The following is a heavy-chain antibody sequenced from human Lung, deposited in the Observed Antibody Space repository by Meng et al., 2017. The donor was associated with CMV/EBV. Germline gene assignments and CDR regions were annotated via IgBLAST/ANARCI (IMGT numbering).Heavy chain of an antibody. J-gene: IGHJ4*02. CDR3: ARTGCSSSSCYDY. D-gene: IGHD2-2*01. V-gene: IGHV1-3*01. Sequence: QGRLLRAGAEVKKPGASVKVSCKASGYSFTTYAMHWVRQAPGQRLEWMGWINAGNGNTKYSEKFQSRVTITRDTAASTAYMELSSLRSEDTAVYYCARTGCSSSSCYDYWGQGTLVTVSS. CDR2: INAGNGNT. CDR1: GYSFTTYA.